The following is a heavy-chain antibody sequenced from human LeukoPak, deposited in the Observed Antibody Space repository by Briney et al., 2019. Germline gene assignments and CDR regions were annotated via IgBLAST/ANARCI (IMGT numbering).Heavy chain of an antibody. CDR3: ATGSRGDF. CDR1: GFTFSDAW. CDR2: IKRKSDGGTT. Sequence: KPGGSLRLSCAASGFTFSDAWMTWLRQAPGKGLEWIGLIKRKSDGGTTQYAAPMKGRFTISRDDSKDTLYLQMDSLKTEDTAVYYCATGSRGDFWGQGTLVTVSS. D-gene: IGHD2-2*01. V-gene: IGHV3-15*01. J-gene: IGHJ4*02.